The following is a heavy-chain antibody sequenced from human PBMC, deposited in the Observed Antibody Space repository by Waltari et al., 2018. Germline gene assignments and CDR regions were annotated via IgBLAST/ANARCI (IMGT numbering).Heavy chain of an antibody. CDR3: ARRMVTTGYFDY. V-gene: IGHV4-39*01. Sequence: QVQLQESGPGLAKPSETLSLTCTVSGGPFSSTSHYWGWIRQPPGKGLEWIGYVFYNGDTYYNPSLKSRVTISIDTSKNQFSLKLTSVTAADTAVYHCARRMVTTGYFDYWGQGTLVTVSS. CDR2: VFYNGDT. J-gene: IGHJ4*02. CDR1: GGPFSSTSHY. D-gene: IGHD4-4*01.